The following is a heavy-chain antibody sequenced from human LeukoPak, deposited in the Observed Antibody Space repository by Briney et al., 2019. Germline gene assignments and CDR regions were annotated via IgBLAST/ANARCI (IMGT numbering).Heavy chain of an antibody. D-gene: IGHD5-18*01. CDR2: ISGSGGST. J-gene: IGHJ4*02. CDR1: GFTFSNAW. V-gene: IGHV3-23*01. CDR3: AKGATKYSYGGTDY. Sequence: PGGSLRLSCAASGFTFSNAWMSWVRQAPGKGLEWVSAISGSGGSTYYADSVKGRFTISRDNSKNTLYLQMNSLRAEDTAVYYCAKGATKYSYGGTDYWGQGTLVTVSS.